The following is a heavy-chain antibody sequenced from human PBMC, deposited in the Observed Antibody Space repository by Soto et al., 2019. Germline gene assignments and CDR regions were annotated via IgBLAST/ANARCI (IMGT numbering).Heavy chain of an antibody. J-gene: IGHJ3*02. CDR3: VREPRYCSGGSCSIMGDAFDI. CDR1: GFTVTDIY. V-gene: IGHV3-66*01. Sequence: EVQLVESGGGLVQPGGSLRLSCVASGFTVTDIYMNWVRQAPGKGLEWVSVIYNEFTDYADSVRGRLSISTYSSKNALYLKMNSLRAEDSAVYYCVREPRYCSGGSCSIMGDAFDIWGQGTMVTVSS. D-gene: IGHD2-15*01. CDR2: IYNEFT.